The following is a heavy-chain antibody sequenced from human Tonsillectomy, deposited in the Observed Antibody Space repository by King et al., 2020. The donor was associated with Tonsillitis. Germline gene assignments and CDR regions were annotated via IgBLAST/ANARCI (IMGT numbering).Heavy chain of an antibody. Sequence: QLVQSGAEVKKPGASVRVSCKASGYIFTNYYIHWVRQAPGQGLEWMGRINPDGGGTSYAQKFLGRVTMTRDTSISTAYLELTRLISDDTAVFYCTRDLVGYDAFDIWGQGTAVTVSS. CDR1: GYIFTNYY. CDR2: INPDGGGT. CDR3: TRDLVGYDAFDI. D-gene: IGHD6-25*01. J-gene: IGHJ3*02. V-gene: IGHV1-2*06.